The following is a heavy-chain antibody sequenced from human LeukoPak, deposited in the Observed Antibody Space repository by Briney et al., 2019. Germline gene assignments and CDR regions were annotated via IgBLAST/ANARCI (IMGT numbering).Heavy chain of an antibody. CDR3: ARRGYSYGFLSFWFDP. D-gene: IGHD5-18*01. V-gene: IGHV4-34*01. Sequence: PSETLSLTCAVYGGSFSGYYWGWIRQPPGKGLEWIGEINHSGSTNYNPSLKSRVTISVDTSKNQFSLKLSSVTAADTAVYYCARRGYSYGFLSFWFDPWGQGTLVTVSS. CDR2: INHSGST. J-gene: IGHJ5*02. CDR1: GGSFSGYY.